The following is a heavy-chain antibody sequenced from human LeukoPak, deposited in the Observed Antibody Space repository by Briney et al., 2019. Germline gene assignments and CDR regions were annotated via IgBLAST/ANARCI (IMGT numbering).Heavy chain of an antibody. D-gene: IGHD2/OR15-2a*01. Sequence: SETLSLTCTVSGGSINSYYWSWIRQPPGKGLEWIGRIYTSGSTNYNPSLKSRVTISVDTSKNQFSLKLSSVTAADTAVYYCARSPSTRAWQGNWFDPWGQGTLVTVSS. J-gene: IGHJ5*02. CDR2: IYTSGST. V-gene: IGHV4-4*08. CDR1: GGSINSYY. CDR3: ARSPSTRAWQGNWFDP.